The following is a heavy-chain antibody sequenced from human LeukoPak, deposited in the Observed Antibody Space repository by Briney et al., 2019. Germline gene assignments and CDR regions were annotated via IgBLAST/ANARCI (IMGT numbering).Heavy chain of an antibody. D-gene: IGHD5-18*01. CDR1: GFTFNSYA. CDR2: IIVSSVST. J-gene: IGHJ6*02. V-gene: IGHV3-23*01. CDR3: ASLIRLWLYGMDV. Sequence: PGASLRLSGAAPGFTFNSYAMGGGAHAPGKGLEWVSAIIVSSVSTYYADSVKGRFTIYRDNSQNTLYLQMNSLRAEDTAVYYCASLIRLWLYGMDVWGQGTTVTVSS.